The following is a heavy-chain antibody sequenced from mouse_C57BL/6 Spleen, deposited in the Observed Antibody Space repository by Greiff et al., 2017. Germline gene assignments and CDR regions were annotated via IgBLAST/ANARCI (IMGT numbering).Heavy chain of an antibody. CDR3: AREGSYDYDDGAWFAY. CDR2: IYPGSGST. Sequence: QVQLQQPGAELVKPGASVKMSCKASGYTFTSYWITWVKQRPGQGLEWIGDIYPGSGSTNYNEKFKSKATLTVDTSSSTAYMQLSSLTSEDSAVDYCAREGSYDYDDGAWFAYWGQGTLVTVSA. V-gene: IGHV1-55*01. CDR1: GYTFTSYW. J-gene: IGHJ3*01. D-gene: IGHD2-4*01.